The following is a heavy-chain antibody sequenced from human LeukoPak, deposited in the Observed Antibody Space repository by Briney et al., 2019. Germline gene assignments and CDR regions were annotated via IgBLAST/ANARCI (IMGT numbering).Heavy chain of an antibody. Sequence: SGGSLRLSCLASGFTFSTYGMHWVRQGPGKGLEWVAIMSYDGREKYYAESVKGRLTVSRDNSKNTLYLQMNNLRVEDTAVYFCARGSYSSAWYDFLDFWGQGALVTVSS. J-gene: IGHJ4*02. CDR2: MSYDGREK. V-gene: IGHV3-30*03. CDR1: GFTFSTYG. CDR3: ARGSYSSAWYDFLDF. D-gene: IGHD6-19*01.